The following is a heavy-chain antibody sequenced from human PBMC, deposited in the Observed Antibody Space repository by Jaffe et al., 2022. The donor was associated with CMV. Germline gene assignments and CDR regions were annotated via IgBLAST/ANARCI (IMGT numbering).Heavy chain of an antibody. V-gene: IGHV3-48*02. CDR3: ARDLVVPAAIANWFDP. Sequence: EVQLVESGGGLVQPGGSLRLSCAASGFTFSSYSMNWVRQAPGKGLEWVSYISSSSSTIYYADSVKGRFTISRDNAKNSLYLQMNSLRDEDTAVYYCARDLVVPAAIANWFDPWGQGTLVTVSS. CDR1: GFTFSSYS. D-gene: IGHD2-2*02. CDR2: ISSSSSTI. J-gene: IGHJ5*02.